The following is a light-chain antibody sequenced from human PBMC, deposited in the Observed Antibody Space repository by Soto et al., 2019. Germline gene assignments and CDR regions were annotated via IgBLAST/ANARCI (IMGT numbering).Light chain of an antibody. CDR1: SGYSNYK. V-gene: IGLV9-49*01. CDR2: VGTGGIVG. CDR3: GADHGSGSNVL. J-gene: IGLJ2*01. Sequence: QSVLTQPPSASASLGASVTLTCTLSSGYSNYKVDWYQQRPGKGPRFVMRVGTGGIVGSKGDGIPDRFSVLGSGLNRYLTIKNIQEEDESDFHCGADHGSGSNVLFGGWTKLTVL.